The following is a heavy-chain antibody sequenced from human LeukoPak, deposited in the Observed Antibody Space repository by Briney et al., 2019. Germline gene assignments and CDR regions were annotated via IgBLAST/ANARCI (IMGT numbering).Heavy chain of an antibody. CDR1: GGTFSSYA. V-gene: IGHV1-69*01. Sequence: VKVSXKASGGTFSSYAISWVRQAPGQGLEWMGGIIPIFGTANYAQKFQGRVTITADESTSTAYMELSSLRSEDTAVYYCARDHPPGYSYGPSFDYWGQGTLVTVSS. J-gene: IGHJ4*02. CDR3: ARDHPPGYSYGPSFDY. CDR2: IIPIFGTA. D-gene: IGHD5-18*01.